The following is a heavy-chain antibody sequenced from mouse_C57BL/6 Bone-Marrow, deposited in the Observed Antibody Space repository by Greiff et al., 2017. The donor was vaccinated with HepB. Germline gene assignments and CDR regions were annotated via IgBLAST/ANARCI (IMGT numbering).Heavy chain of an antibody. CDR3: ARRAHYYGSSYRYFDV. J-gene: IGHJ1*03. CDR1: GYTFTSYW. Sequence: QVQLQQPGTELVKPGASVKLSCKASGYTFTSYWMHWVKQRPGQGLEWIGNINPSNGGTNYNEKFKSKATLTVDKSSSTAYMQLSSLTSEDSAVYYCARRAHYYGSSYRYFDVWGTGTTVTVSS. V-gene: IGHV1-53*01. CDR2: INPSNGGT. D-gene: IGHD1-1*01.